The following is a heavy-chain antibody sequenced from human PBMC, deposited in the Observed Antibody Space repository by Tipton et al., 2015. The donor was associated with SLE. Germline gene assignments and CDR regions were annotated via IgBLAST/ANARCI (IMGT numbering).Heavy chain of an antibody. Sequence: GSLRLSCAASGFTVSSNYMSWVRQAPGKGLEWVSVIYSGGSTYYADSVKGRFTISRDNSKNTLYLQMNSLRAEDTAVYYCARESTVTTSDYWGQGILVTVSS. V-gene: IGHV3-53*05. CDR3: ARESTVTTSDY. D-gene: IGHD4-17*01. J-gene: IGHJ4*02. CDR2: IYSGGST. CDR1: GFTVSSNY.